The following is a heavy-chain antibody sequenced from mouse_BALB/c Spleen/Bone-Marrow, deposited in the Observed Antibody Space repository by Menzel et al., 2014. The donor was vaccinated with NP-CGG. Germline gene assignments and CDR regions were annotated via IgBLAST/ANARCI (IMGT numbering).Heavy chain of an antibody. CDR1: GYTFXSYY. CDR3: TREGDSPFAY. D-gene: IGHD2-13*01. V-gene: IGHV1S81*02. CDR2: INPSNGGT. J-gene: IGHJ3*01. Sequence: QVTLKECGAELVKPGASVKLSCKASGYTFXSYYMYWVKQRPGQGLEWIGEINPSNGGTNFNEKFKSKATLTVDKSSSTAYMQLSSLTSEDSAVYYCTREGDSPFAYWGQGTLVTVSA.